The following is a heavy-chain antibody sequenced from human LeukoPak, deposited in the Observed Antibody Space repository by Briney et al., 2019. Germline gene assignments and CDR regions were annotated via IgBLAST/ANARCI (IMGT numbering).Heavy chain of an antibody. Sequence: SETLTLTCSASGYSTSSGYYWGWIRQPPGKGLEWIGTIHHSGSTYYNPSLKSRVTISVDTSKNQFSLKLSSVTAADTAVYYCARRPDTYQDYWGQGTLVTVSS. V-gene: IGHV4-38-2*02. CDR1: GYSTSSGYY. CDR3: ARRPDTYQDY. J-gene: IGHJ4*02. D-gene: IGHD1-14*01. CDR2: IHHSGST.